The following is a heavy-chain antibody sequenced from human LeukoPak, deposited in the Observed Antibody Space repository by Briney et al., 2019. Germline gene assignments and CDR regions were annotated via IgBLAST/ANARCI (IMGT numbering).Heavy chain of an antibody. CDR3: ATGIINGYEH. Sequence: GGSVRLSCAASGLPLSFYWMHWVPQVPGKGLVWVSFIKSDEKTTAYADSVKGRFSIYRDNAKHTLDLQMNNLRAQDTALYFCATGIINGYEHWGLGTLVTVSS. J-gene: IGHJ4*02. V-gene: IGHV3-74*03. CDR2: IKSDEKTT. D-gene: IGHD5-12*01. CDR1: GLPLSFYW.